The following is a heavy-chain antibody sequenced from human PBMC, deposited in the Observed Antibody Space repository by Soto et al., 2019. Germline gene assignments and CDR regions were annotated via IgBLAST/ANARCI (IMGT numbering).Heavy chain of an antibody. CDR3: ARDTPNGHYMDV. CDR2: IIPILGIA. Sequence: QVQLVQSGAEVKKPGSSVKVSCKASGGTFSRYTISWVRQAPGQGLEWMGRIIPILGIANYAQKFQGRVTITADKSTSTAYMELSSLRSEDTAVYYCARDTPNGHYMDVWGKGTTVTVSS. J-gene: IGHJ6*03. V-gene: IGHV1-69*08. D-gene: IGHD2-8*01. CDR1: GGTFSRYT.